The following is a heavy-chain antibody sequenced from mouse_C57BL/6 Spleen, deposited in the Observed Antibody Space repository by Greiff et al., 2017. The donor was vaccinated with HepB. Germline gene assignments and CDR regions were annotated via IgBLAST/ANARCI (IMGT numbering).Heavy chain of an antibody. CDR2: IDPSDSET. V-gene: IGHV1-52*01. CDR3: ARSFYYGNSWFAY. J-gene: IGHJ3*01. CDR1: GYTFTSYW. Sequence: QVQLKQPGAELVRPGSSVKLSCKASGYTFTSYWMHWVKQRPIQGLEWIGNIDPSDSETHYNQKFKDKATLTVDKSSSTAYMQLSSLTSEDSAVYYCARSFYYGNSWFAYWGQGTLVTVSA. D-gene: IGHD2-1*01.